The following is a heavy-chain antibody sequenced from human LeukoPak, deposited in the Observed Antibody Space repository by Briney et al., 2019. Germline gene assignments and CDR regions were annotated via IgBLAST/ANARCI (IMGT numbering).Heavy chain of an antibody. J-gene: IGHJ3*02. CDR1: GFTFSSYW. D-gene: IGHD1-1*01. CDR2: INSDGSST. Sequence: TGGSLRLSCAASGFTFSSYWMHWVRQAPGKGLVWVSRINSDGSSTSYADSVKGRFTISRDNAKNTLYLQMNSLRAEDTAVYYCARDQVQLEPADAFDIWGQGTMVTVSS. CDR3: ARDQVQLEPADAFDI. V-gene: IGHV3-74*01.